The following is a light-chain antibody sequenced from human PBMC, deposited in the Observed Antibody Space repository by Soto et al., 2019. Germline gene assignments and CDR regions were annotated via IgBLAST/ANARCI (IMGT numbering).Light chain of an antibody. CDR3: QEVDSHPYT. CDR1: QAIRNF. J-gene: IGKJ2*01. Sequence: DVQLTQSPLFLSASVGDTVTITCRASQAIRNFVAWHQQKPGKAPKVLIVAASTLLSGVPSRFSGSGSGTEFTLTINSLQPEDVATYYCQEVDSHPYTFGQGTKVEI. CDR2: AAS. V-gene: IGKV1-9*01.